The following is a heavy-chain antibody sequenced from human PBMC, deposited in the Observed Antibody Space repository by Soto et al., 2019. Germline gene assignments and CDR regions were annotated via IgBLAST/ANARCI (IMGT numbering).Heavy chain of an antibody. CDR2: ITYSGGST. D-gene: IGHD2-15*01. Sequence: GGSLRLSCAASGFTFSSYGMHWVRQAPGKGLEWVSVITYSGGSTYYADSVKGRFTISRDNSKNTLYLQMNSLRAEDTAVYYCAKVPVVAAYYWGQGTLVTVSS. V-gene: IGHV3-23*01. J-gene: IGHJ4*02. CDR1: GFTFSSYG. CDR3: AKVPVVAAYY.